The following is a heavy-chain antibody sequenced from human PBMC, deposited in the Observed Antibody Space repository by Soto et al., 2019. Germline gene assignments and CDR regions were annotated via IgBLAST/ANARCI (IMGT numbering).Heavy chain of an antibody. Sequence: QVQLVQSGAEVKKPGASVKVSCKASGYTFTTYGMHWVRQAPGQRLEWMGRINAGKGNTEFSQNFQGRVTITRDTSANTHYMELSSLRSEXXXXXXXXRDLYTTSFDYWGQGTLVTVSS. V-gene: IGHV1-3*01. CDR3: XRDLYTTSFDY. CDR2: INAGKGNT. D-gene: IGHD6-13*01. CDR1: GYTFTTYG. J-gene: IGHJ4*02.